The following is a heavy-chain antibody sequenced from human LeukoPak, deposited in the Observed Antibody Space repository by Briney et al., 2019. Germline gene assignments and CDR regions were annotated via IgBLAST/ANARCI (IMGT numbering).Heavy chain of an antibody. Sequence: GGSLRLSCAASGFTFSSYSMNWVRQAPGKGLEWVSSISTSSSYIYYVDSVKGRFTISRDNARKSLYLQMNSLRAEDTAVYYCARGGGGVSGNSQGFFDYWGQGTLVTVSS. V-gene: IGHV3-21*01. CDR2: ISTSSSYI. CDR1: GFTFSSYS. J-gene: IGHJ4*02. D-gene: IGHD4-23*01. CDR3: ARGGGGVSGNSQGFFDY.